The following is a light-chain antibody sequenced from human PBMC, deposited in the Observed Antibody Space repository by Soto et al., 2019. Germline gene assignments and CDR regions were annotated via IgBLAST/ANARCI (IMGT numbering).Light chain of an antibody. Sequence: EILMTQSPVTLSVSPGGRATLSCRASQSVSSNLAWYQQKPGQAPSLLIYGAFTRATGIPARFSGTGSGTEFTLTISSLQSEDFALYYCQQYNDWPLTFGQGTKV. J-gene: IGKJ1*01. CDR2: GAF. CDR1: QSVSSN. V-gene: IGKV3-15*01. CDR3: QQYNDWPLT.